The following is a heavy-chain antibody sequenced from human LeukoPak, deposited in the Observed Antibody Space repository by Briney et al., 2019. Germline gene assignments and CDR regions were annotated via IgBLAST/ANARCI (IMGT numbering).Heavy chain of an antibody. CDR2: ISSSGSTI. V-gene: IGHV3-11*04. D-gene: IGHD1-14*01. Sequence: GGSLRLSCAASGFTFSDYYMSWIRQAPGKGLEWVSYISSSGSTIYYADSVKGRFTISRDNAKNSLYLQMNSLRAEDTAVYYCVPAFKREAPPPGFDFWGQGTLVTVSS. CDR1: GFTFSDYY. CDR3: VPAFKREAPPPGFDF. J-gene: IGHJ4*02.